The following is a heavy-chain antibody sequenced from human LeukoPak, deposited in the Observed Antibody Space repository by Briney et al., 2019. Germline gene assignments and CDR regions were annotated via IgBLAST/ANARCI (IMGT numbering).Heavy chain of an antibody. V-gene: IGHV3-30*18. J-gene: IGHJ6*02. D-gene: IGHD2-15*01. CDR3: AKSLRRYCSGGSCPYGMDV. CDR1: GVTFSSDG. Sequence: GGSLRLSCAASGVTFSSDGTHWVRQAPGQGLEWVAVISYDGSNKYYADSVKGRFTISRDNSTNTLYLQMNSLRAEDTDVYYCAKSLRRYCSGGSCPYGMDVWGQGTTVTVSS. CDR2: ISYDGSNK.